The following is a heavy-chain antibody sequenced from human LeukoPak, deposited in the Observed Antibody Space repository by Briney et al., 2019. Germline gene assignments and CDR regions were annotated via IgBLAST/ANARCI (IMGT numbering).Heavy chain of an antibody. CDR1: GFTFSSYA. V-gene: IGHV3-23*01. Sequence: GGSLRLSCAASGFTFSSYAMSWVRRAPGKGLEWVPAISGSGGSTYYADSVKGRFTISRDNSKNTLYLQMNSLRADDTAVYYCAKDLRWLQFGDAFDIWGQGTMVTVSS. J-gene: IGHJ3*02. CDR2: ISGSGGST. CDR3: AKDLRWLQFGDAFDI. D-gene: IGHD5-24*01.